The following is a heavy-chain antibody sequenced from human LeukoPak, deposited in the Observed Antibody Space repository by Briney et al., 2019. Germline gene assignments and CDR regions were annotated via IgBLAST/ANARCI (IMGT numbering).Heavy chain of an antibody. CDR1: GGSFSGYY. CDR3: ARHYSSCLDY. Sequence: ASETPSLTCAVYGGSFSGYYWSWIRQPPGKGLEWIGEINHSGSTNYNPSLKSRVTITVDTSKNQFSLKLSSVTAADTAVYYCARHYSSCLDYWGQGTLVTVSS. V-gene: IGHV4-34*01. D-gene: IGHD6-13*01. J-gene: IGHJ4*02. CDR2: INHSGST.